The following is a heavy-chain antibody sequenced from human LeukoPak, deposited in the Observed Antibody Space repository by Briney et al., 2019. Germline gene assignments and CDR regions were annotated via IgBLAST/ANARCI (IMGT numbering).Heavy chain of an antibody. J-gene: IGHJ5*02. D-gene: IGHD2-2*01. CDR1: GGSISSYY. Sequence: SETLSLTCTVSGGSISSYYWSWIRQPAGKGLEWIGRIYTSGSTNYNPSLKSRVTMSVDTSKNQFSLKLSSVTAADTAVYYCARGPDIVVVPAADLNWFDPWGQGTLVTVFS. V-gene: IGHV4-4*07. CDR3: ARGPDIVVVPAADLNWFDP. CDR2: IYTSGST.